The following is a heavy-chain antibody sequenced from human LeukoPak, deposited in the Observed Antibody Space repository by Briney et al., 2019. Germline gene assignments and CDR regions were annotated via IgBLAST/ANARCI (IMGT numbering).Heavy chain of an antibody. V-gene: IGHV4-34*01. CDR3: ARNPRRKQWLVHNWFDP. CDR1: GGSFSGYY. CDR2: INHSGST. Sequence: PSETLSLTCAAYGGSFSGYYWSWIRQPPGKGLEWIGEINHSGSTNYNPSLKSRVTISVDTSKNQFSLKLSSVTAADTAVYYCARNPRRKQWLVHNWFDPWGQGTLVTVSS. D-gene: IGHD6-19*01. J-gene: IGHJ5*02.